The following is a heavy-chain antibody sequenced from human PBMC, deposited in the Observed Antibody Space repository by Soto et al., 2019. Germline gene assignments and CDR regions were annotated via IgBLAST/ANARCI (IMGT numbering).Heavy chain of an antibody. D-gene: IGHD4-17*01. CDR2: ISGSGGST. J-gene: IGHJ4*02. CDR3: AKGLANYGDYRFDY. Sequence: GGSLRLSCAASGFTFSSYAMSWVRQAPGKGLEWVSAISGSGGSTYYADSGKGRFTISRDNSKNTLYLQMNSLRAEDTAVYYCAKGLANYGDYRFDYWGQGTLVTVSS. CDR1: GFTFSSYA. V-gene: IGHV3-23*01.